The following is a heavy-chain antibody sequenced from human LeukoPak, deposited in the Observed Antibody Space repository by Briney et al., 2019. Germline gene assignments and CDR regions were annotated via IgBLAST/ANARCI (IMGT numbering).Heavy chain of an antibody. CDR2: INSDGSGT. D-gene: IGHD1-26*01. J-gene: IGHJ3*01. CDR3: ARGGSPPEALGDTFDV. CDR1: GFTFSRYW. Sequence: GGSLRLSCAASGFTFSRYWMHWVRRAPGKGLVWVSRINSDGSGTSYADSVKGRFTISRDNAKNTLYLQMNSLRAEDTAVYYCARGGSPPEALGDTFDVWGQGTMVTVSS. V-gene: IGHV3-74*01.